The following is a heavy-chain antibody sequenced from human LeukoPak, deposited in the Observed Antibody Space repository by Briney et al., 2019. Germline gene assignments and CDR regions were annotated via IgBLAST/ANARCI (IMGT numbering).Heavy chain of an antibody. CDR1: GFTFDDYG. Sequence: PGGSLRLSCAASGFTFDDYGMSWVRQAPGKGLEWVSGINWNGGSTGYADSVKGRFTISRDNAKNSLYLQMNSLRAEDTALYYCARDNREGFGVWYYYYYYMDVWGKGTTVTVSS. J-gene: IGHJ6*03. CDR2: INWNGGST. CDR3: ARDNREGFGVWYYYYYYMDV. V-gene: IGHV3-20*04. D-gene: IGHD3-3*01.